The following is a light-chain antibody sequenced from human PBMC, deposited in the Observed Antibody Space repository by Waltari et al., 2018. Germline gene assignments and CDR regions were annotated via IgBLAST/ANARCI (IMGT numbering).Light chain of an antibody. CDR2: SAS. V-gene: IGKV1-39*01. CDR1: QNINKY. J-gene: IGKJ2*02. CDR3: QQGYTFPCT. Sequence: DIQLTQSPSSLSASVGDRVPLTCRASQNINKYLNWYQQKAGKSPKLLIFSASNLQTGVPSRFSGSGYGTDFTLTISSLQPEDFATYYCQQGYTFPCTFGQGTKLEMK.